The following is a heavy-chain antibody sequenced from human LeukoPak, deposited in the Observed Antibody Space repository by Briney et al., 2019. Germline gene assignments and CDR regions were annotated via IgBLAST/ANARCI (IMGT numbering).Heavy chain of an antibody. CDR3: AREGGPYSSTLRGC. D-gene: IGHD2-2*01. V-gene: IGHV3-53*01. Sequence: QPGGSLRLSCAVSGFSVSGNYMSWVRQAPGKGLEWVSVMYSTGTTDYADSVKGRFTISRDNSKNTLYLQMNGLRAEDTAVYYCAREGGPYSSTLRGCWGQGTLVTVSS. CDR1: GFSVSGNY. J-gene: IGHJ4*02. CDR2: MYSTGTT.